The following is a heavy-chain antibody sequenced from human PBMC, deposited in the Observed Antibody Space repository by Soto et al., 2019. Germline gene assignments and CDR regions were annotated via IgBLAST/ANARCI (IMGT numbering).Heavy chain of an antibody. CDR2: IYYSGIT. V-gene: IGHV4-59*01. CDR3: ARYKSNYYYGMDV. J-gene: IGHJ6*02. CDR1: GDSMSSYY. Sequence: SQTLSLTCTVSGDSMSSYYCSWIRQPPGKGLEWIGYIYYSGITNYNPSLKSRVTISVDTSKNQFSLKLSSVTAADTAVYYCARYKSNYYYGMDVWGQGTTVTVSS. D-gene: IGHD1-20*01.